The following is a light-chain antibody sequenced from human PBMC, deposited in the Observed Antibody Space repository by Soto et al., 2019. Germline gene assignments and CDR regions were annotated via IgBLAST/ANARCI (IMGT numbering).Light chain of an antibody. Sequence: DIVMTQSPYSLAVSLGERATINCKPSQSVLYSSNNKNYLAWYQQKPGQPPKLLIYWASTRESGVPDRFSGSGSGTDFTLTISSLQAEDVAVYYCQQYYSTPLTFGGGTKVDIK. V-gene: IGKV4-1*01. CDR2: WAS. J-gene: IGKJ4*01. CDR1: QSVLYSSNNKNY. CDR3: QQYYSTPLT.